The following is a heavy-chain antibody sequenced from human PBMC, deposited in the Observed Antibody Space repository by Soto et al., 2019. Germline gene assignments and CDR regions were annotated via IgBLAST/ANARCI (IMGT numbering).Heavy chain of an antibody. CDR3: ARHPFGSYGSEDY. Sequence: SETLSLTCTVSGGSVSSDTHYWSWIRQPPGKRLEWIGFIYSSGSTNYNPSLKSRVTMSVDTSKNQFSLKLRSVIVADTAVYHCARHPFGSYGSEDYWGQGTLVTVSS. V-gene: IGHV4-61*01. J-gene: IGHJ4*02. CDR2: IYSSGST. D-gene: IGHD3-10*01. CDR1: GGSVSSDTHY.